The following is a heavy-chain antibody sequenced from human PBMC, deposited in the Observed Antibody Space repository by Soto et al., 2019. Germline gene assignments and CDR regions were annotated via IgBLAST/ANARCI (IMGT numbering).Heavy chain of an antibody. Sequence: QVQLVESGGGVVQPGRSLRLSCAASGFTFSSYGMHWVRQAPGKGLEWVAVISYDGSNNYYADSVKGRFTISRDNSKNSLYLQMNSLRAEETAVYYCAKDKRPNYYCGMDVWGQGTKVTVSS. CDR2: ISYDGSNN. CDR3: AKDKRPNYYCGMDV. J-gene: IGHJ6*02. CDR1: GFTFSSYG. D-gene: IGHD6-25*01. V-gene: IGHV3-30*18.